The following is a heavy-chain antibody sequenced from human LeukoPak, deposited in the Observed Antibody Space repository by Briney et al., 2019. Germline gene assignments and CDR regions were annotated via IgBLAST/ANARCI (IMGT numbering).Heavy chain of an antibody. CDR3: GRRYDFWSGYYAFDI. D-gene: IGHD3-3*01. Sequence: SETLSLTCTVSGGSISRYYGSGIRHPPGKGVEWIGYIYYSGSTNYNPSLKSRVTISVDTSKNQFSLKLSSVTAADTAVYYCGRRYDFWSGYYAFDIWGQGTMVTVSS. V-gene: IGHV4-59*08. J-gene: IGHJ3*02. CDR2: IYYSGST. CDR1: GGSISRYY.